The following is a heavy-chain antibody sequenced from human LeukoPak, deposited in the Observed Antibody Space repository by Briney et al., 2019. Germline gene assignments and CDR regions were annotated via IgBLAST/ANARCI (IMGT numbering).Heavy chain of an antibody. CDR1: GFTFSSYA. CDR2: ISGSGGST. V-gene: IGHV3-23*01. Sequence: PVGSLRLSCAASGFTFSSYAMSWVRQAPGKGLECVSAISGSGGSTYYADSVKGRFTISRDNSKNTLYLQMNSLRAEDTAVYYCAKDRPVRYFDWLPAFDIWGQGTMVTVSS. D-gene: IGHD3-9*01. J-gene: IGHJ3*02. CDR3: AKDRPVRYFDWLPAFDI.